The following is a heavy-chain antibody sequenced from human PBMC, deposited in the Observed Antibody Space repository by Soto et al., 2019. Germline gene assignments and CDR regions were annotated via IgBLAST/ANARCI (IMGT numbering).Heavy chain of an antibody. V-gene: IGHV4-34*01. CDR3: GRGRLTIWQKAFGY. Sequence: AVDYGNFIGYCWSCILQTPGKGLEWIGEINHSGSTNYNPSLKSRVTISVDTSKNQFSLKLSSVTAADTAVYYCGRGRLTIWQKAFGYSGQRILVTV. CDR2: INHSGST. CDR1: YGNFIGYC. J-gene: IGHJ4*02. D-gene: IGHD3-9*01.